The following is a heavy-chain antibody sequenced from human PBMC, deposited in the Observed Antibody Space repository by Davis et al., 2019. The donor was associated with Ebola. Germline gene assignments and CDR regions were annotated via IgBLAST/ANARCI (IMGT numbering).Heavy chain of an antibody. CDR2: IWYDGRNK. CDR1: GFTFSSYG. J-gene: IGHJ5*02. D-gene: IGHD3-3*01. CDR3: ARDEYDFWSGWFDP. V-gene: IGHV3-33*01. Sequence: GGSLRLSCAASGFTFSSYGMHWVRQAPGKGLEWVAVIWYDGRNKYYADSVKGRFTISRDNSKNTLYLQMNSLRAEDTAVYYCARDEYDFWSGWFDPWGQGTLVTVSS.